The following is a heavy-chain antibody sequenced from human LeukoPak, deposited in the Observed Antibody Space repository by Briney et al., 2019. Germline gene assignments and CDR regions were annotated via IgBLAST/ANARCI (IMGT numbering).Heavy chain of an antibody. D-gene: IGHD6-19*01. CDR3: AREVAVAGRGSYFDY. J-gene: IGHJ4*02. CDR1: GYTFTGYY. V-gene: IGHV1-2*02. Sequence: ASVKVSCKASGYTFTGYYMHWVRQAPGQGLEWMGWINPNSGGTNYAQKFQGRVTMTRDTSISTAYMELSRLRSDDTAVYYCAREVAVAGRGSYFDYWGQGTPVTVSS. CDR2: INPNSGGT.